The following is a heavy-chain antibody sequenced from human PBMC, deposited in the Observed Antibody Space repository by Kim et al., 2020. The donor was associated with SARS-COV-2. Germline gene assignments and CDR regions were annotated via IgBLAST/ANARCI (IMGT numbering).Heavy chain of an antibody. D-gene: IGHD6-13*01. CDR1: GFTFSDYY. J-gene: IGHJ4*02. CDR3: ARVTPGGSSSWYAD. V-gene: IGHV3-11*05. CDR2: ISTTSTYT. Sequence: GGSLRPSCAASGFTFSDYYMSWIRQAPGKGLEWLSYISTTSTYTNYADSVKGRFTISRDNTKDSLYLQMNSLRVEDTALYYCARVTPGGSSSWYADWGQGTLVTVSS.